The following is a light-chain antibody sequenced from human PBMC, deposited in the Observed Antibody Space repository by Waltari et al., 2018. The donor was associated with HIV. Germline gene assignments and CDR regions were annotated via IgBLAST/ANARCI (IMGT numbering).Light chain of an antibody. CDR1: SSNIGAGSD. Sequence: QSVLTQPPSVSGAPGQRLTISCTGSSSNIGAGSDVHWCQQIAGAAPKLPIYGDTNRPSVVPDRFSGSKSGTSASLASTGLQAEDAADYYCQSYDSSLVFGGGTKLTV. CDR2: GDT. J-gene: IGLJ2*01. CDR3: QSYDSSLV. V-gene: IGLV1-40*01.